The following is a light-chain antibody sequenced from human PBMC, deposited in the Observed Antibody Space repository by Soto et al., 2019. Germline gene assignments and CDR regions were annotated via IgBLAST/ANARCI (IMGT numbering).Light chain of an antibody. CDR3: KQSNNWPWT. CDR1: QTVSRN. V-gene: IGKV3-15*01. CDR2: GAS. J-gene: IGKJ1*01. Sequence: EIVLTQSPATLSVSPGERATLSCRASQTVSRNLAWYQQKPGQAPRLLFHGASTRATGVPARFSGSGSGTEFTLTVSSLQSEDFAVYFCKQSNNWPWTFGQGTKVEIK.